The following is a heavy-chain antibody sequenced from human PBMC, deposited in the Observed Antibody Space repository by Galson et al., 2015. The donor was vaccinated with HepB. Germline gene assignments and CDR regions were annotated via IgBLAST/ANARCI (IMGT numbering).Heavy chain of an antibody. J-gene: IGHJ3*02. Sequence: SLRLSCAASGFTFSNAWMSWVRQAPGKGLEWVGRIKSKTDGGTTDYAAPVKGRFTISRDDSKNTLYLQMNSPKTEDTAVYYCTTWKCSSTSCYGVDAFDIWGQGTMVTVSS. CDR1: GFTFSNAW. CDR2: IKSKTDGGTT. D-gene: IGHD2-2*01. V-gene: IGHV3-15*01. CDR3: TTWKCSSTSCYGVDAFDI.